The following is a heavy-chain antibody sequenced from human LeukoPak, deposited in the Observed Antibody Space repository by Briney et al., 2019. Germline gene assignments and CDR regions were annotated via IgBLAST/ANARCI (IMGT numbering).Heavy chain of an antibody. CDR2: ISAGGGGA. J-gene: IGHJ4*02. Sequence: QPGGSLRLSCAASRFTFSSHAMSWVRQAPGKGLEWVSTISAGGGGAYYADSVKGRFTISRDNSKNTLYLQVNSLRAEDTAVYYCARDTEDLIAVAGIDYWGQGTLVTVSS. V-gene: IGHV3-23*01. D-gene: IGHD6-19*01. CDR3: ARDTEDLIAVAGIDY. CDR1: RFTFSSHA.